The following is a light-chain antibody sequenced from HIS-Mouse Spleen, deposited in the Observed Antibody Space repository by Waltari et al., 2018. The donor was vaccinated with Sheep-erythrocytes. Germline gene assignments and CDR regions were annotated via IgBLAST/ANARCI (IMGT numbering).Light chain of an antibody. Sequence: SSELTQDPAVSVALGQTVRITCQGDILRRHYATWFQQKPGQAPVLVIYGKNNRPSGIPDRFSGSSSGNTASLTITGAQAEDEADFYCNSRDSSGNHLGVVFGGGTKLTVL. CDR1: ILRRHY. V-gene: IGLV3-19*01. CDR2: GKN. J-gene: IGLJ2*01. CDR3: NSRDSSGNHLGVV.